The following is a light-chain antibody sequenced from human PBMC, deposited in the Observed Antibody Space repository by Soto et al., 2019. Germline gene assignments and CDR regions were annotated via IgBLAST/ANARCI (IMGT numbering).Light chain of an antibody. V-gene: IGLV1-40*01. CDR2: GNS. J-gene: IGLJ1*01. CDR3: QSYDSSLSV. CDR1: SSNIGAGYD. Sequence: QSVLTQSPSVSGAPGQRVTISCTGSSSNIGAGYDVHWYQQLPGTAPKLLIYGNSNRPSGVPDRFSGSKSGTSASLAITGFQAEDEADYYCQSYDSSLSVFGTGTKLTVL.